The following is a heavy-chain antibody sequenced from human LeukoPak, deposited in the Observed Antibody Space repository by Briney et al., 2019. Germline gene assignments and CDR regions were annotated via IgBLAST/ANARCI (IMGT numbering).Heavy chain of an antibody. CDR3: AREGCSGGSCYSAYNWFDR. J-gene: IGHJ5*02. D-gene: IGHD2-15*01. CDR1: GGSISSYS. V-gene: IGHV4-4*07. CDR2: IYTSGST. Sequence: SETLSLTCTVSGGSISSYSWSWIRQPAGKGLEWIGRIYTSGSTNYNPSLKSRVTMSVDKPRNQFSLKLSSVTAADTAVYYCAREGCSGGSCYSAYNWFDRWGQGTLVTVSS.